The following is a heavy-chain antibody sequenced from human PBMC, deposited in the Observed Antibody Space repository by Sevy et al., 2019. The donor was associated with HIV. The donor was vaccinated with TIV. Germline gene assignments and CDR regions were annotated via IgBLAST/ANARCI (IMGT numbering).Heavy chain of an antibody. V-gene: IGHV3-7*03. CDR1: GFDFNNHW. CDR3: ARLPTGLQSFNYLLSAYFDS. CDR2: IKHDGSET. J-gene: IGHJ4*02. D-gene: IGHD3-9*01. Sequence: GGSLRLSCAASGFDFNNHWMSWVRQAPEKGLEWVANIKHDGSETYYVDSLEGRFTNSRDNAKNSLSLQINDLRAEDTAMYYCARLPTGLQSFNYLLSAYFDSWGQGTLVTVSS.